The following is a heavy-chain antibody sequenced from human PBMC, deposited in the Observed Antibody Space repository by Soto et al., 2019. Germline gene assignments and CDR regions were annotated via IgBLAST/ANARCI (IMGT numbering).Heavy chain of an antibody. CDR1: GGTFSSYA. D-gene: IGHD3-16*02. CDR3: ARDRDDDDYVWGSYRYTAWFDP. Sequence: SVKVSCKASGGTFSSYAISWVRQAPGQGLEWMGGIIPIFGTANYAQKFQGRVTITADESTSTAYMELSSLRSEDAAVYYCARDRDDDDYVWGSYRYTAWFDPWGQGTLVTVSS. J-gene: IGHJ5*02. CDR2: IIPIFGTA. V-gene: IGHV1-69*13.